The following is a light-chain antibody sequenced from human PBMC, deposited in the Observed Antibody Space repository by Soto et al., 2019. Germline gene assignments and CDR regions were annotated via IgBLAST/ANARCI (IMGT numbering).Light chain of an antibody. Sequence: QSALTQPASVSGSPGQSITISCTGTSSDVGGYNYVSWYQQHPGKAPKLMIYDVSNRPSGGSNRFSGSKSGNTAPLPISGLQAEDEADYYCNSYTSSSTLVVFGGGTKLTVL. V-gene: IGLV2-14*01. CDR3: NSYTSSSTLVV. CDR2: DVS. J-gene: IGLJ2*01. CDR1: SSDVGGYNY.